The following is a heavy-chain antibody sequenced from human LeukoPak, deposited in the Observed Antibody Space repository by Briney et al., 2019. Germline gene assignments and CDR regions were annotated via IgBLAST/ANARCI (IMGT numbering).Heavy chain of an antibody. J-gene: IGHJ4*02. V-gene: IGHV3-7*01. D-gene: IGHD3-3*01. CDR2: IKQDGGEK. Sequence: QPGGSLGLSCAASGFTFSDYWMTWVRQAPGKGLEWVAHIKQDGGEKYYVDSVKGRFTISRDNANNLVFLQMNSLRAEDTAVYYCARGWNYAFRFDDWGQGTLVTVSS. CDR1: GFTFSDYW. CDR3: ARGWNYAFRFDD.